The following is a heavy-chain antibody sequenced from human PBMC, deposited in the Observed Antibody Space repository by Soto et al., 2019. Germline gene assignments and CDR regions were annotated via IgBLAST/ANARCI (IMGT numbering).Heavy chain of an antibody. J-gene: IGHJ4*02. Sequence: GGSLRLSCAASGFTFSSYWMSWVRQAPGKGLEWVANIKQDGSEKYYVDSVKGRFTISRDNAKNSLYLQMNSLRAEDTAVYYCARAHEILLWFGELPDYWGQGTLVTVSS. CDR3: ARAHEILLWFGELPDY. CDR1: GFTFSSYW. CDR2: IKQDGSEK. V-gene: IGHV3-7*01. D-gene: IGHD3-10*01.